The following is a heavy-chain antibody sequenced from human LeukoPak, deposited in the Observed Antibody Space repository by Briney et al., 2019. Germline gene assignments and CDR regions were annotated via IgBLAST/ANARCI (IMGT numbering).Heavy chain of an antibody. Sequence: RASVKVSCKASGGTFSSYAISWVRQAPGQGLEWMGGIIPIFGTANYAQKFQGRVTITADKSTSTAYMELSSLRSEDTAVYYCARVSGTRGDFDYWGQGTLVTVSS. CDR1: GGTFSSYA. CDR3: ARVSGTRGDFDY. D-gene: IGHD3-10*01. CDR2: IIPIFGTA. V-gene: IGHV1-69*06. J-gene: IGHJ4*02.